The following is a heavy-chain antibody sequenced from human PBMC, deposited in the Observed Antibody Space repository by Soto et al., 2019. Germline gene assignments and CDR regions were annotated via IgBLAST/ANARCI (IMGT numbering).Heavy chain of an antibody. CDR1: GFTFSSYG. D-gene: IGHD3-10*01. V-gene: IGHV3-33*06. CDR3: AKPYYYGSAYYYYMDV. CDR2: IWYDGSNK. Sequence: QVQLVESGGGVVQPGRSLRLSCAASGFTFSSYGMHWVRQAPGKGLEWVAVIWYDGSNKYYADSVKGRFTISRDNSKNTLYLQMNSLRAEDTAVYYCAKPYYYGSAYYYYMDVWGKGTTVTVSS. J-gene: IGHJ6*03.